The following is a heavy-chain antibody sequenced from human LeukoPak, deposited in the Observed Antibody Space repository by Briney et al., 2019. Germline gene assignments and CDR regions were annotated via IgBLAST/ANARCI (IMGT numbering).Heavy chain of an antibody. J-gene: IGHJ4*02. CDR3: AKSGSTYYFDY. D-gene: IGHD3-22*01. CDR2: ISYGGSNK. V-gene: IGHV3-30*18. CDR1: GFTFSSYG. Sequence: GRSLRLSCAASGFTFSSYGMHWVRQAPGEGLEWVAVISYGGSNKYYADSVKGRFTISRDNSKNALYLQMNSLRAEDTAVYYCAKSGSTYYFDYWGQGTLVTVSS.